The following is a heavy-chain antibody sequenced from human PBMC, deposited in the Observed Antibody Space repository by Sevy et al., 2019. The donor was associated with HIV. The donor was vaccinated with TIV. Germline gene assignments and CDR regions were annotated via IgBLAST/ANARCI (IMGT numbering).Heavy chain of an antibody. CDR3: ARGVYYYDSSGYYSFDY. J-gene: IGHJ4*02. D-gene: IGHD3-22*01. CDR2: MSYDGSNE. CDR1: GFTFSTYG. V-gene: IGHV3-30*19. Sequence: GGSLRLSCAASGFTFSTYGMHWVRQAPGKGLEWVAVMSYDGSNEYYADSVKGRFTISRDTSKNTLYLQMNSLRPEDTAVYSCARGVYYYDSSGYYSFDYWGQGTLVTVSS.